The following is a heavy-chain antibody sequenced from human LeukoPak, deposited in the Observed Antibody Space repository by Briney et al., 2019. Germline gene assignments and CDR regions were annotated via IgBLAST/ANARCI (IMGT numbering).Heavy chain of an antibody. CDR2: ISRLSSTI. J-gene: IGHJ4*02. Sequence: PGGSLRLSCAASGFTFSSYDMNWVRQAPGKGLEWVSYISRLSSTIYSADSVKGRFTISRDNAKNSLFLQMNSLRAEDTAVYYCARRRDSSGADYWGQGTLVTVSS. D-gene: IGHD3-22*01. CDR1: GFTFSSYD. V-gene: IGHV3-48*01. CDR3: ARRRDSSGADY.